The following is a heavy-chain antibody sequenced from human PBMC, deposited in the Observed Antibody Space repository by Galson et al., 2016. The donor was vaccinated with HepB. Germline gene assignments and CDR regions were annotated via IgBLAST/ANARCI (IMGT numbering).Heavy chain of an antibody. J-gene: IGHJ6*02. Sequence: LRLSCAASGFTFGAHAMRRVRQRPGKGLEWVSGISWNSGAIDYADSVRGRFTSSRDNAKNSLDLQMSSLRAEDTALYYCAKDLSGIPYYYSLDVWGLGTTVTVS. D-gene: IGHD6-13*01. CDR3: AKDLSGIPYYYSLDV. CDR1: GFTFGAHA. V-gene: IGHV3-9*01. CDR2: ISWNSGAI.